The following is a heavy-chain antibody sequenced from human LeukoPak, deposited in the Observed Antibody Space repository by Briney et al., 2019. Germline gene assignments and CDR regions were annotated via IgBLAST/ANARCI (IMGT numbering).Heavy chain of an antibody. CDR3: ARIPMGS. D-gene: IGHD3-16*01. V-gene: IGHV3-30-3*01. J-gene: IGHJ4*02. Sequence: PGGSLGLSCAASGFTFSSYAMHWVRQAPGKGLEWVAVISYDGSNKYYADSVKGRFTISRDNSKNTLYLQMNSLRAEDTAVYYCARIPMGSWGQGTLVTVSS. CDR1: GFTFSSYA. CDR2: ISYDGSNK.